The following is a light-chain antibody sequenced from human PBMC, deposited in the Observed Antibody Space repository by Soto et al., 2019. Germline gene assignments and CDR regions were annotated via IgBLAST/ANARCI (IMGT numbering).Light chain of an antibody. CDR3: QEYNNCHPIT. CDR1: QSISSK. J-gene: IGKJ4*01. V-gene: IGKV3-15*01. Sequence: EVVMTQSPATLSVSPGERATLSCRASQSISSKLSWYQQKPGQAPSLLIYGASTRATGIPVRFSGSGSGTEFTLTITSLHSEDFAVYYCQEYNNCHPITFGGGTSVDI. CDR2: GAS.